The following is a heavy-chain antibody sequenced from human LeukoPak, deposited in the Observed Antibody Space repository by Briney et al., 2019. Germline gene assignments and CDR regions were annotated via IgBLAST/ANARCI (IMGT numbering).Heavy chain of an antibody. CDR2: IYHSGST. D-gene: IGHD3-22*01. CDR1: GGSISSSNW. J-gene: IGHJ4*02. CDR3: ASSYYYDSSAYRYFDY. Sequence: SETLSLTCAVSGGSISSSNWWSWVRQPPGKGLEWIGEIYHSGSTNYNPSLKSRVTISVDKSKNQFSLKLSSVTAADTAVYYCASSYYYDSSAYRYFDYWGQGTLVTVSS. V-gene: IGHV4-4*02.